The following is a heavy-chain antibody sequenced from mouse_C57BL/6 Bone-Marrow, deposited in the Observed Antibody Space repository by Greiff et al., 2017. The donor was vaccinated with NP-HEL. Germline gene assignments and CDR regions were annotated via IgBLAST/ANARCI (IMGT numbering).Heavy chain of an antibody. CDR2: IDPEHGDP. CDR3: TTRATVVAGAMDY. J-gene: IGHJ4*01. Sequence: VQLQQSGAELVRPGASVKLSCTASGFNIKDDYMHWVKQRPEQGLEWIGWIDPEHGDPAYASKFQGKATITADTSSNTAYLQLSSLTSEDTAVYYCTTRATVVAGAMDYWGQGTSVTVSS. CDR1: GFNIKDDY. D-gene: IGHD1-1*01. V-gene: IGHV14-4*01.